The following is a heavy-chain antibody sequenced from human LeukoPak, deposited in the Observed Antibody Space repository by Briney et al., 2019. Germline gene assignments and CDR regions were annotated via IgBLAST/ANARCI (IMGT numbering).Heavy chain of an antibody. CDR1: GGSISSSSYY. D-gene: IGHD4-23*01. J-gene: IGHJ4*02. CDR3: ARLGYGGGVDY. CDR2: IYYSGST. Sequence: SETLSLTCTVSGGSISSSSYYWSWIRQPPGKGLEWIGYIYYSGSTNYNPSLKSRVTISVDTSKNQFSLKLSSVTAADTAVYYCARLGYGGGVDYWGQGTLVTVSS. V-gene: IGHV4-61*05.